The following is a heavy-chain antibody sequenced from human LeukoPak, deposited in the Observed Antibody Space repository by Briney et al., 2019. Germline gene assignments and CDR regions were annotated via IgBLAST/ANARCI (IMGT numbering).Heavy chain of an antibody. CDR1: GFTFSSYS. CDR2: ISSSSSYI. Sequence: PGGSLRLSCAASGFTFSSYSMNWVRQAPGKGLEWVSSISSSSSYIYYADSVKGRFTISRDNAKNSLYLQMNSLRAEDTAVYYCARDRRYYGSGSYSAIILFDPWGQGTLVTVSS. V-gene: IGHV3-21*01. CDR3: ARDRRYYGSGSYSAIILFDP. J-gene: IGHJ5*02. D-gene: IGHD3-10*01.